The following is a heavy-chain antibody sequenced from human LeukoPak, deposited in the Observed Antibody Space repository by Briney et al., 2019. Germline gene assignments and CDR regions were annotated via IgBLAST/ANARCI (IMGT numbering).Heavy chain of an antibody. CDR3: AKSAYYDASGYYREYYFDY. D-gene: IGHD3-22*01. V-gene: IGHV3-23*01. J-gene: IGHJ4*02. Sequence: PGGSLRLSCAAPGFTFSSYWMSWVRQAPGKGLEWVSSISGSDGSTHYADSVKGRFTISRDKTKNTLYLQMNSLRAEDTAVYYCAKSAYYDASGYYREYYFDYWGQGTLVTVSS. CDR1: GFTFSSYW. CDR2: ISGSDGST.